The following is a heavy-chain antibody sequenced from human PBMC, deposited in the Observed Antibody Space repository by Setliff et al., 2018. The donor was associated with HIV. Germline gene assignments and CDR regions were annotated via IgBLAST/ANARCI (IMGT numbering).Heavy chain of an antibody. J-gene: IGHJ3*02. CDR1: GYTFTSYF. D-gene: IGHD2-2*01. V-gene: IGHV1-46*01. Sequence: ALVKVSCKAFGYTFTSYFLHWVRQAPGQGLEWLGIIDPNGGATNNAQKLQGRLTVTTDTSTGTLYMELSNLRSDDSAVYYCARAGGGATDQAFDIWGKGAMVTVS. CDR3: ARAGGGATDQAFDI. CDR2: IDPNGGAT.